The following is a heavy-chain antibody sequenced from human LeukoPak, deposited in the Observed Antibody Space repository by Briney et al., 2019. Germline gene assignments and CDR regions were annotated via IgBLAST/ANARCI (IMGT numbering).Heavy chain of an antibody. J-gene: IGHJ4*02. CDR2: IKQDGSEK. CDR3: ARDPETNWGWDFDY. CDR1: GFTFSSYW. V-gene: IGHV3-7*01. D-gene: IGHD7-27*01. Sequence: GGSLRLSCAASGFTFSSYWMSWVRQAPGKGLEWVANIKQDGSEKYYVDSVKGRFTISRDNAKNSLYLQMNSLRAEDTAVYYCARDPETNWGWDFDYWGQGTLVTVSS.